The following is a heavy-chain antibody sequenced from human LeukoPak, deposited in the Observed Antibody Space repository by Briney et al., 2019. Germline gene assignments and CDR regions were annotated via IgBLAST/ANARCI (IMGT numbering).Heavy chain of an antibody. CDR3: ARGRSYYGSGSLYYYYYYMDV. CDR1: GGSISSYY. D-gene: IGHD3-10*01. Sequence: SETLSLTCTVSGGSISSYYWSWIRQPAGKGLEWIGRIYTSGSTNYNPSLKSQVTMSVDTSKNQFSLKLSSVTAADTAVYYCARGRSYYGSGSLYYYYYYMDVWGKGTTVTISS. V-gene: IGHV4-4*07. J-gene: IGHJ6*03. CDR2: IYTSGST.